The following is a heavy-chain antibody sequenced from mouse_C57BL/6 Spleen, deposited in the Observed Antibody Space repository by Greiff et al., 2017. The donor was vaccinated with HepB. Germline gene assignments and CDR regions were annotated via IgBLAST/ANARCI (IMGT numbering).Heavy chain of an antibody. CDR1: GYTFTDYY. CDR2: INPNNGGT. V-gene: IGHV1-26*01. J-gene: IGHJ3*01. CDR3: ARDSLVAWFAY. Sequence: EVQLQQSGPELVKPGASVKISCKASGYTFTDYYMNWVKQSHGKSLEWIGDINPNNGGTSYNQKFKGKATLTVDKSSSTAYMELRSLTSEDSAVYYCARDSLVAWFAYWGQGTLVTVSA.